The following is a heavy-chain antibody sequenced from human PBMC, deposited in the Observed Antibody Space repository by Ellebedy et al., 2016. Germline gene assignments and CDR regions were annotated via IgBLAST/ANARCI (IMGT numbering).Heavy chain of an antibody. Sequence: GGSLRLSXTTSGFSFGFYAVSWFRQAPGKGLEWLGFISSRADSGTTEYAASVKGRFSISRDDSRAVAYLQMNSLKTEDTAVYYCARYYYGMDVWGQGTTVTVSS. CDR3: ARYYYGMDV. V-gene: IGHV3-49*03. CDR1: GFSFGFYA. CDR2: ISSRADSGTT. J-gene: IGHJ6*02.